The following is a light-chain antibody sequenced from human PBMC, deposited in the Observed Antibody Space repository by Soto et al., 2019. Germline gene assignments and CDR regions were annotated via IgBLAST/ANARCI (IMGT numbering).Light chain of an antibody. Sequence: DIQMTQSPSSLSASVGDRLTITCRASQSIANFLNWYQQKPGRAPNLLIYAASSLQSGVPSRFSGSGSGTDFTLTISSLQPADFATYYCQQSYNTPSFGQGTKVDI. CDR1: QSIANF. CDR2: AAS. CDR3: QQSYNTPS. V-gene: IGKV1-39*01. J-gene: IGKJ1*01.